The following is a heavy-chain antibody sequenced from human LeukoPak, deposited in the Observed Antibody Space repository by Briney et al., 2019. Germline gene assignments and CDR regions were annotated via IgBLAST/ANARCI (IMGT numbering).Heavy chain of an antibody. CDR1: GYTFTSHY. CDR2: LNPSGGAT. Sequence: ASVKVSCKASGYTFTSHYIHWVRQAPGQGLEWIGLLNPSGGATTYGQKFQGRVNLTGDTSTSTVYMELSSLRSEDTAVYYCAREVGVSVGCGYFEHWGQGTLVTVSS. V-gene: IGHV1-46*01. D-gene: IGHD1-26*01. CDR3: AREVGVSVGCGYFEH. J-gene: IGHJ4*02.